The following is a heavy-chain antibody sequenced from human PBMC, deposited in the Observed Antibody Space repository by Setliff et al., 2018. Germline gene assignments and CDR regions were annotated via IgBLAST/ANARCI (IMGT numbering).Heavy chain of an antibody. CDR2: IRSKTDGGTT. V-gene: IGHV3-15*01. J-gene: IGHJ5*02. CDR1: GFTFSNYG. Sequence: RLSCTASGFTFSNYGMTWVRQAPGKGLEWVGRIRSKTDGGTTDYAAPVKGRFTISRDDSKNTMYLQMNSLKTEDTAVYCCTLANCDANCAGLNWFDPWGQGTLVTVSS. D-gene: IGHD2-21*02. CDR3: TLANCDANCAGLNWFDP.